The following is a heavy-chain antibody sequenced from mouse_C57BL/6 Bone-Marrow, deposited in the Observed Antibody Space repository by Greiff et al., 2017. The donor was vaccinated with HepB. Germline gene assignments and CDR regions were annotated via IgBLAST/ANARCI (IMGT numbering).Heavy chain of an antibody. J-gene: IGHJ3*01. CDR3: ARYYYGSSYAW. CDR1: GYAFSSSW. Sequence: VQLQQSGPELVKPGASVKISCKASGYAFSSSWMNWVKQRPGKGLEWIGRIYPGDGDTNYNGKFKGKATLTADKSSSTAYMQLSSLTSEDSAVYFCARYYYGSSYAWWGQGTLVTVSA. CDR2: IYPGDGDT. V-gene: IGHV1-82*01. D-gene: IGHD1-1*01.